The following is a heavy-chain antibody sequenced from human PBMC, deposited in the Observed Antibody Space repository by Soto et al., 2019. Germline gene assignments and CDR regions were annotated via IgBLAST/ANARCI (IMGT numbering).Heavy chain of an antibody. CDR1: GGSFSGYY. V-gene: IGHV4-34*09. CDR2: INHSGST. J-gene: IGHJ4*02. Sequence: PSETLSLTCAVYGGSFSGYYWNWIRQPPGKGLEWIGEINHSGSTNYNPSLKSRVTISVDTSKNQFSLKLSSVTAADTAVYYCARTSNYENVIDYWGQGTLVTVSS. CDR3: ARTSNYENVIDY. D-gene: IGHD4-4*01.